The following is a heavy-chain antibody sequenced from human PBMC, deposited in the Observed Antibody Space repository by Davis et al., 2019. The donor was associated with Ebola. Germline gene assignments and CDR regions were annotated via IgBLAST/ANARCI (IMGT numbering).Heavy chain of an antibody. Sequence: PGGSLRLSCAVSGGSISSSNWWSWIRQPPGKGLEWIGEIYHSGSTNYNPSLKSRVTISVDKSKNQFSLKLNSVTAADTAVYFCAREWRSDVVLVSAAMHYYFDLWGRGTLVTVSS. CDR2: IYHSGST. CDR1: GGSISSSNW. J-gene: IGHJ2*01. V-gene: IGHV4-4*01. D-gene: IGHD2-2*01. CDR3: AREWRSDVVLVSAAMHYYFDL.